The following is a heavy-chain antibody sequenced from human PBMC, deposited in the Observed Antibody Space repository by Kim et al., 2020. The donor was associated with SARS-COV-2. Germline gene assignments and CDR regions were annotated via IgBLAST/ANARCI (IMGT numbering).Heavy chain of an antibody. CDR3: ARADADPSDSCGYSDAFDV. Sequence: GGSLRLSCAASGFSVSSNYMNWVRQAPGKGLEWVSAVQSGGDTHYADSVRGRFTISRDKSKNTLYLQLNTLRVEDTATYYCARADADPSDSCGYSDAFDV. V-gene: IGHV3-53*01. CDR1: GFSVSSNY. D-gene: IGHD3-22*01. J-gene: IGHJ3*01. CDR2: VQSGGDT.